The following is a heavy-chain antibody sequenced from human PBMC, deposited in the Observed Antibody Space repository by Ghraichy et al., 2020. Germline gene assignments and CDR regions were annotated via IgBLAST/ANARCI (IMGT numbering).Heavy chain of an antibody. CDR3: ERRAYGDYEFDY. CDR2: IYYSGST. D-gene: IGHD4-17*01. V-gene: IGHV4-39*01. CDR1: GGSISSSSYY. J-gene: IGHJ4*02. Sequence: SDTLSLTCTVSGGSISSSSYYWGWIRQPPGKGLEWIGSIYYSGSTYYNPSLKSRVTISVDTSKNQFSLKLSSVTAADTAVYYCERRAYGDYEFDYWGQGTLVTVSS.